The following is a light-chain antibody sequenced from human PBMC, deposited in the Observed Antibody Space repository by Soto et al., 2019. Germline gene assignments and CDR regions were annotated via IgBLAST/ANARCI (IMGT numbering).Light chain of an antibody. CDR2: RNN. J-gene: IGLJ2*01. Sequence: QSALTQPPSASGTPGQRVTISCSGSSSNIGSNYVYWYQQLPGTAPKLLIYRNNQRPSGVPDRFSGSKSGTSAPLAISGLRSEDEADYYCAAWDDSLSGVVFGGGTKLTVL. CDR1: SSNIGSNY. V-gene: IGLV1-47*01. CDR3: AAWDDSLSGVV.